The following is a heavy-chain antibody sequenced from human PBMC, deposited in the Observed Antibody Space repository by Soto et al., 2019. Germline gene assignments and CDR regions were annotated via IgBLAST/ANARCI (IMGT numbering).Heavy chain of an antibody. CDR1: GGSISSGDYY. CDR3: ASNYYESSGYYPIDH. V-gene: IGHV4-30-4*01. J-gene: IGHJ4*02. CDR2: IYYSGST. D-gene: IGHD3-22*01. Sequence: SETLSLTCTVSGGSISSGDYYWSWIRQPPGKGLEWIGYIYYSGSTYYNPSLKSRVTISVDTSKNQFSLKLSSVTAADTAVYYCASNYYESSGYYPIDHWGQGTLVTVSS.